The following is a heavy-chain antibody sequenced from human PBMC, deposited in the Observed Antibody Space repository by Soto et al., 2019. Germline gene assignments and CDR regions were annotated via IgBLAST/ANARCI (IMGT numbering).Heavy chain of an antibody. CDR2: TYYRSKWYN. V-gene: IGHV6-1*01. Sequence: QVQLQQSGPGLVKPSQTLSLTCVISGDSVSSNNVAWNWIRQSPSRGLEWLGRTYYRSKWYNNYAVSVKSRTTINADTSKNQFSLQLASVTPEDTAVYYCARGINLAIDIWGQGTMVTVS. D-gene: IGHD1-1*01. CDR1: GDSVSSNNVA. J-gene: IGHJ3*02. CDR3: ARGINLAIDI.